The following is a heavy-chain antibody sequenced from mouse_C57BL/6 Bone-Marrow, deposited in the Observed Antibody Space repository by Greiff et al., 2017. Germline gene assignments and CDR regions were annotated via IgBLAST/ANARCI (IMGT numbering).Heavy chain of an antibody. V-gene: IGHV1-18*01. CDR3: ARRGTSESSMDY. CDR2: INPNNGGP. J-gene: IGHJ4*01. CDR1: GYTFTDYN. D-gene: IGHD3-3*01. Sequence: EVQLQESGPELVKPGASVKISCKASGYTFTDYNMDWVKQSPGQSLEWIGDINPNNGGPIYNQKFKGKATLTVDKSSSTAYMELRSLTTEDTAVYYCARRGTSESSMDYWGQGTSVTVSS.